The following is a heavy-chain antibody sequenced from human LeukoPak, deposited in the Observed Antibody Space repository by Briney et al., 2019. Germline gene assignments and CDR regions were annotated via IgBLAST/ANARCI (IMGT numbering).Heavy chain of an antibody. D-gene: IGHD3-3*01. CDR1: GFTFYNFA. V-gene: IGHV3-23*01. J-gene: IGHJ6*02. CDR3: AKDVGYDFWSGLDYYYGMDV. Sequence: PGGSLRLSCAASGFTFYNFAMSWVRQAPGKGLEWVSAISGSGGSTYYADSVKGRFTISRDNSKNTLYLQMDSLRAEDTAVYYCAKDVGYDFWSGLDYYYGMDVWGQGTTVTVSS. CDR2: ISGSGGST.